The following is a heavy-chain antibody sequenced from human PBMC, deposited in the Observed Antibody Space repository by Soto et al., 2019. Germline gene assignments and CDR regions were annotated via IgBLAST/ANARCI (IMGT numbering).Heavy chain of an antibody. J-gene: IGHJ4*02. V-gene: IGHV4-30-4*01. CDR1: GGPIKTGDYY. CDR3: ARAGFSYGHLLF. Sequence: SETLSLTCNVSGGPIKTGDYYWNWIRQPPGKGLEWIGYVFYSGATNYSPSLKSRAAISMDTSKNQFSLSLTSVTAADTAVYYCARAGFSYGHLLFWGQGIRVTVS. CDR2: VFYSGAT. D-gene: IGHD3-10*01.